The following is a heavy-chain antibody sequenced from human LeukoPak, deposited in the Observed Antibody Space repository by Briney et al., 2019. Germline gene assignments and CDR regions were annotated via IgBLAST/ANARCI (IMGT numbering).Heavy chain of an antibody. V-gene: IGHV4-4*07. CDR3: ARDRGKWAIAVAGTFFDS. Sequence: PSETLSLTCTVSGGSITDDFWSWNRQPAGKGLEWIGRIYKDGTTDYNPSLKGRLSMSIDTSKKQFSLKLNSVTAADTAVYYCARDRGKWAIAVAGTFFDSWGQGTLVTVSS. D-gene: IGHD6-19*01. J-gene: IGHJ4*02. CDR2: IYKDGTT. CDR1: GGSITDDF.